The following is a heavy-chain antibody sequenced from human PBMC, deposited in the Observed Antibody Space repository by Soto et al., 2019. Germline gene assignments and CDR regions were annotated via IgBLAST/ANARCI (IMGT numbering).Heavy chain of an antibody. V-gene: IGHV3-48*01. CDR3: ARDLGSSWYPEYFQH. CDR2: ISSSSSTI. J-gene: IGHJ1*01. CDR1: GFTFSSYS. Sequence: EVQLVESGGGLVQPGGSLRLSCAASGFTFSSYSMNWVRQAPGKGLEWVSYISSSSSTIYYADSVKGRFTISRDNAKNSLYLQMNCLRAEDTAVYYCARDLGSSWYPEYFQHWGQGTLVTVSS. D-gene: IGHD6-13*01.